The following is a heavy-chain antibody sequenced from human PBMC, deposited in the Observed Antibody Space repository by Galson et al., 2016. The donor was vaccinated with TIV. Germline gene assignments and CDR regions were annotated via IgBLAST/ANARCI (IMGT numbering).Heavy chain of an antibody. D-gene: IGHD2-2*01. CDR2: VYYSGST. Sequence: TLSLTCTVSGDSISRGAYYWTWIRQPPGKGLEWIGYVYYSGSTFYSPSLKSRLTISLDTSKNQFSLKLTSVTAADTAVYYCAREVILYCTTTSCLPRSFDSWGQGTLVTVSS. V-gene: IGHV4-30-4*08. CDR1: GDSISRGAYY. J-gene: IGHJ4*02. CDR3: AREVILYCTTTSCLPRSFDS.